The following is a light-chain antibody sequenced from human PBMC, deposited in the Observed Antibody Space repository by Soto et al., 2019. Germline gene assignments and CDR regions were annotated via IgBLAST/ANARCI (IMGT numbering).Light chain of an antibody. J-gene: IGLJ1*01. CDR2: DVS. V-gene: IGLV2-14*03. CDR1: SSDIGGYNY. CDR3: SSYRASSTTHYV. Sequence: QSVLTQPASLSGSPGQSITISCTGTSSDIGGYNYVSWNQQHPGKAPKLIIHDVSNRPSGVSDRFFGSKSGNTASLTISGLQAEDEADYYCSSYRASSTTHYVFGTGTKLTVL.